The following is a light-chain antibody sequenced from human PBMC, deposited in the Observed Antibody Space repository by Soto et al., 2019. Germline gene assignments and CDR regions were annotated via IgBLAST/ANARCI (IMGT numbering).Light chain of an antibody. V-gene: IGKV1-5*01. CDR1: QNISIY. Sequence: DIQMTQSPSSLSASVGDRVTITCRASQNISIYLNWYQKKPGKAPKLLIYDASSLESGVPSRFSGSGSGKEFTLTISSLQPDDFATYYCKQYNSYWTFGQGTKVDIK. J-gene: IGKJ1*01. CDR3: KQYNSYWT. CDR2: DAS.